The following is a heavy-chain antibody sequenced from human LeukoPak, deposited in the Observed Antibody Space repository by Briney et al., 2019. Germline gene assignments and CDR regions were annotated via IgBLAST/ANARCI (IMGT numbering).Heavy chain of an antibody. Sequence: SVKVSCKASGGTFSSYAISWVRQAPGQGLEWMGGIIPIFGTANYAQKFQGRVTNTADESTSTAYMELSSLRSEDTAVYYCASSPPLYYYDSSGYHHFVYWGQGTLVTVSS. CDR2: IIPIFGTA. J-gene: IGHJ4*02. CDR3: ASSPPLYYYDSSGYHHFVY. D-gene: IGHD3-22*01. CDR1: GGTFSSYA. V-gene: IGHV1-69*01.